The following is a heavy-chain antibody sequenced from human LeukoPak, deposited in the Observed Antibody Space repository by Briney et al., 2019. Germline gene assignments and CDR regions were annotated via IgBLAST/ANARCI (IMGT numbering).Heavy chain of an antibody. V-gene: IGHV4-59*01. CDR2: IYYSGST. Sequence: SQTLSLTCTVSGGSISSYYWSWIRQPPGKGLEWIGYIYYSGSTNYNPSLKSRVTISVDTSKNQFSLKLSSVTAADTAAYYCARSWIQLWSFFDYWGQGTLVTVSS. CDR1: GGSISSYY. CDR3: ARSWIQLWSFFDY. J-gene: IGHJ4*02. D-gene: IGHD5-18*01.